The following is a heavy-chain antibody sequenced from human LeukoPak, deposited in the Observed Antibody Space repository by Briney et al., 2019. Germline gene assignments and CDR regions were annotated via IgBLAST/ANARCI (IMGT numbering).Heavy chain of an antibody. J-gene: IGHJ5*02. CDR2: ISGSGGST. CDR3: AKSVGTYYDFWSGYPGGDWFDP. D-gene: IGHD3-3*01. CDR1: GFTFSSYD. Sequence: GGSLRLSCAASGFTFSSYDMSWVRQAPGKGLEWVSAISGSGGSTYYADSVKGRFTISRDNSKNTLYLQMNSLRAEDTAVYYCAKSVGTYYDFWSGYPGGDWFDPWGQGTLVTVSS. V-gene: IGHV3-23*01.